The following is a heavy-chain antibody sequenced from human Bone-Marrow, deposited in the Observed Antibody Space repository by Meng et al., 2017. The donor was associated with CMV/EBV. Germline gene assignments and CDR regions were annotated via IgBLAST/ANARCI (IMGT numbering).Heavy chain of an antibody. CDR2: INPNSGGT. V-gene: IGHV1-2*02. CDR3: ARELYYYDSSGYYYYYYYGMDV. D-gene: IGHD3-22*01. CDR1: GYTFTGYY. Sequence: ASVKVSCKASGYTFTGYYMHWVRQAPGQGLEWMGWINPNSGGTNYAQKFQGRVTMTRDTSIRTAYMELSRLRSDDTAVYYCARELYYYDSSGYYYYYYYGMDVWGQGTTVTVSS. J-gene: IGHJ6*02.